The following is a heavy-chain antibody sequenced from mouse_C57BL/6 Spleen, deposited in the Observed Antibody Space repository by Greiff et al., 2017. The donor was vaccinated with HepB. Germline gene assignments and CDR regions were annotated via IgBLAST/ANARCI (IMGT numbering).Heavy chain of an antibody. V-gene: IGHV1-64*01. CDR1: GYTFTSYW. J-gene: IGHJ2*01. CDR3: ARGYGSSYDDIDY. Sequence: QVQLQQPGAELVKPGASVKLSCKASGYTFTSYWMHWVKQRPGQGLEWIGMIHPNSGSTNYNEKFKSKATLTVDKSSSTAYMQLSSLTSEDSAVYYGARGYGSSYDDIDYWGQGTTLTVSS. D-gene: IGHD1-1*01. CDR2: IHPNSGST.